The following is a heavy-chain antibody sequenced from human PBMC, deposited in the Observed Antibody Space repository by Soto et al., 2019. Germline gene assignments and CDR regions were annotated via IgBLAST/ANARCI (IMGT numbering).Heavy chain of an antibody. D-gene: IGHD3-10*01. CDR2: MSSSGGTT. V-gene: IGHV3-11*01. J-gene: IGHJ4*02. CDR1: GFSFSDFY. Sequence: GGSLRLSCAASGFSFSDFYMNWIRQAPGKGLEWVSYMSSSGGTTYYADSVQGRFTISRDNSKNSLYLHMNTLRAEDTAVYYCASALIRGVILCWGQGT. CDR3: ASALIRGVILC.